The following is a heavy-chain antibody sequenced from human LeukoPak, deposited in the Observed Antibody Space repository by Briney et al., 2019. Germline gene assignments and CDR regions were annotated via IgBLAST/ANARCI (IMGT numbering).Heavy chain of an antibody. CDR2: ISVSGNT. J-gene: IGHJ4*02. CDR1: GFTLSSYA. CDR3: ARVRGGGFRTADS. D-gene: IGHD1-14*01. Sequence: GGSLRLSCAASGFTLSSYAMSWVRQAPGKGLEWVSAISVSGNTYHADSVKGRFTISRDSSKNTLYLQMNSLRGEDTAIYYCARVRGGGFRTADSWGQGTLVTVSS. V-gene: IGHV3-23*01.